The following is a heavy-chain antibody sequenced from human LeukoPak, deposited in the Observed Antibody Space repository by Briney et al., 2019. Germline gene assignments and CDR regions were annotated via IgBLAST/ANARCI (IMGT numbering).Heavy chain of an antibody. V-gene: IGHV1-69*13. J-gene: IGHJ4*02. CDR2: IIPIFGTA. Sequence: GASVKVSCKASGGTFISYAISWVRQAPGQGLEWMGGIIPIFGTANYAQKFQGRVTITADESTSTAYMELSSLRSEDTAVYYCARLFCSSTSCPDSDYWGQGTLVTVSS. CDR1: GGTFISYA. CDR3: ARLFCSSTSCPDSDY. D-gene: IGHD2-2*01.